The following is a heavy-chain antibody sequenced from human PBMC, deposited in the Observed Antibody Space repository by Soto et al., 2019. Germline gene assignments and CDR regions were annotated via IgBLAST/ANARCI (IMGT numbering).Heavy chain of an antibody. CDR2: ISYDGSNK. CDR1: GFTFSSYG. CDR3: AKAFLKSIAVAGTPLDP. V-gene: IGHV3-30*18. J-gene: IGHJ5*02. Sequence: QVQLVESGGGVVQPGRSLRLSCAASGFTFSSYGMHWVRQAPGKGLEWVAVISYDGSNKYYADSVKGRFTISRDNSKNTLYLQMNSLRAEDTAVYYCAKAFLKSIAVAGTPLDPWGQGTLVTVSS. D-gene: IGHD6-19*01.